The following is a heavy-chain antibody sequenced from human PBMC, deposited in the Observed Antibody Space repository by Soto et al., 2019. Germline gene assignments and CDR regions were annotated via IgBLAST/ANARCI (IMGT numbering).Heavy chain of an antibody. J-gene: IGHJ6*02. V-gene: IGHV1-2*02. CDR3: ARVRQSGLNYYYGMDV. CDR2: INPNSGGT. Sequence: ASVKVSCKASGYTFTGYYMHWVRQAPGQGLEWMGWINPNSGGTNYAQKFQGRVTMTGDTSISTAYMELSRLRSDDTAVYYCARVRQSGLNYYYGMDVWGQGTTVTVSS. CDR1: GYTFTGYY. D-gene: IGHD2-21*01.